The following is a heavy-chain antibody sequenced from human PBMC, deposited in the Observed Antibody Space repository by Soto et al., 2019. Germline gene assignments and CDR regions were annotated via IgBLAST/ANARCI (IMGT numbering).Heavy chain of an antibody. V-gene: IGHV4-39*01. CDR3: ARHGTDTAMFMNWFDP. CDR1: GGSIRSYC. J-gene: IGHJ5*02. Sequence: SETLSLTCTVCGGSIRSYCWTWIRQPPGKGLEWIGSIYYSGSTYYNPSLKSRVTISVDTSKNQFSLKLSSVTAADTAVYYCARHGTDTAMFMNWFDPWAQGTLVTVSS. CDR2: IYYSGST. D-gene: IGHD5-18*01.